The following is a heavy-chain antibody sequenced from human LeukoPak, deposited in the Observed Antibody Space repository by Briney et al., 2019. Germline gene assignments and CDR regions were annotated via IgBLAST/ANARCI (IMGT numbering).Heavy chain of an antibody. V-gene: IGHV1-2*02. D-gene: IGHD4-17*01. CDR2: INPNSGDT. Sequence: GASVKVSCKASGYTFTGYYMHWVRQAPGQGLEWMGWINPNSGDTNYAQKFQGRVTMTRDTSISTAYMELSRLRSDDTAVYYCASGGYGDYLYFDYWGQGTLVTVSS. J-gene: IGHJ4*02. CDR1: GYTFTGYY. CDR3: ASGGYGDYLYFDY.